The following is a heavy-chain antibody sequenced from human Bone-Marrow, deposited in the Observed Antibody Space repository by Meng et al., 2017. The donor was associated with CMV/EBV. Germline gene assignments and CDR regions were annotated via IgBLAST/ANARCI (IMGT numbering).Heavy chain of an antibody. D-gene: IGHD6-6*01. J-gene: IGHJ4*02. V-gene: IGHV3-21*01. Sequence: GGSLRLSCAASGFTFSSYSMNWVRQSPGKGLEWVSSISSSSSYIYYADSVKGRFTFSRDNAKNSLYQQMNSLRAEDTAVYYCARPYREDSSSSPAAYYLGYYWGQGTLVTVSS. CDR2: ISSSSSYI. CDR3: ARPYREDSSSSPAAYYLGYY. CDR1: GFTFSSYS.